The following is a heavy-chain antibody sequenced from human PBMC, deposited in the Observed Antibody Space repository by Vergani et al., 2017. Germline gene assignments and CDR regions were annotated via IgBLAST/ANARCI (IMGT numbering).Heavy chain of an antibody. D-gene: IGHD6-19*01. Sequence: QLQLQESGPGLVKPSATLSLTCSVSGASIRSSNYYWGCIRQPPGKGLEWIASIYYSGSTYYNPSLKSRVTISVDPSKNQFSLKLSSVTAADTAVHFCARHSTVEWLVKLGWIDPWGQGILVTVSS. J-gene: IGHJ5*02. CDR1: GASIRSSNYY. V-gene: IGHV4-39*01. CDR3: ARHSTVEWLVKLGWIDP. CDR2: IYYSGST.